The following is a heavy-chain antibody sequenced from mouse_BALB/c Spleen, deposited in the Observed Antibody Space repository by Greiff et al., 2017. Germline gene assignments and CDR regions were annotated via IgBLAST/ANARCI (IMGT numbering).Heavy chain of an antibody. CDR2: INSNGGST. D-gene: IGHD1-1*01. V-gene: IGHV5-6-3*01. CDR3: ARSSLAWFAY. CDR1: GFTFSSYG. Sequence: DVQLVESGGGLVQPGGSLKLSCAASGFTFSSYGMSWVRQTPDKRLELVATINSNGGSTYYPDSVKGRFTISRDNAKNTLYLQMSSLKSEDTAMYYCARSSLAWFAYWGQGTLVTVSA. J-gene: IGHJ3*01.